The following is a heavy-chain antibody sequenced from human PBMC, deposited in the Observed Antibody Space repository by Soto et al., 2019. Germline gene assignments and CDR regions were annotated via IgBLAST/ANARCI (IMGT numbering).Heavy chain of an antibody. D-gene: IGHD3-22*01. J-gene: IGHJ3*02. CDR2: IYYSGST. CDR1: GGSFSGYY. V-gene: IGHV4-39*01. CDR3: ARTYDGSGPNSGGYSFDI. Sequence: SETLSLTCAVHGGSFSGYYWDWIRQPPGKGLEWIGSIYYSGSTYYNLSLKSRVTISVDTSKNQFSLKLSSVTAADTAVYYCARTYDGSGPNSGGYSFDIWGQGTMVTVSS.